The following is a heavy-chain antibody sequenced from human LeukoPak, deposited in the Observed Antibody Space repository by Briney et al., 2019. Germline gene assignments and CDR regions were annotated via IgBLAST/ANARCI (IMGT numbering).Heavy chain of an antibody. CDR3: ARDSYYGGTQGY. D-gene: IGHD4-23*01. Sequence: PGGSLRLSCAASGCLFSSYEMNWVRQAPGKGLEWVSYISTSGGTIYYADSVKGRFTISRDNAKNSLYLQMNSLRAEDTAVYYCARDSYYGGTQGYWGQGTLVTVSS. J-gene: IGHJ4*02. V-gene: IGHV3-48*03. CDR2: ISTSGGTI. CDR1: GCLFSSYE.